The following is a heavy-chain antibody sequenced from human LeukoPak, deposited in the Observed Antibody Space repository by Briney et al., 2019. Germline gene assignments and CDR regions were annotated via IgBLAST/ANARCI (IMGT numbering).Heavy chain of an antibody. V-gene: IGHV3-7*01. CDR3: ARVRGGLRSHQTGFDY. CDR2: IKQDGSEK. J-gene: IGHJ4*02. Sequence: PGGSLRLSCAVSGFTFSSYWMSWVHQAPGKGMEWVANIKQDGSEKYYVDSVKGRCTISRDNAKNSLYLQMNSLRAEDTAVYYCARVRGGLRSHQTGFDYWGQGTLVTVSS. D-gene: IGHD1-14*01. CDR1: GFTFSSYW.